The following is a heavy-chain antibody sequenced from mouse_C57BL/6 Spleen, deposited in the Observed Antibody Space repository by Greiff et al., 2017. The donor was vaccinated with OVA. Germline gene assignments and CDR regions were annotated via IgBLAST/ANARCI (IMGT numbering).Heavy chain of an antibody. Sequence: VQLQQPGAELVKPGASVKMSCKASGYTFTSYWITWVKQRPGQGLEWLGDIYPGSGSTNYNEKFKSKATLTVDTSSSTAYMQLSSLTSEDSAVYYCARPYYDYDGYAMDYWGQGTSVTVSS. V-gene: IGHV1-55*01. CDR1: GYTFTSYW. J-gene: IGHJ4*01. D-gene: IGHD2-4*01. CDR3: ARPYYDYDGYAMDY. CDR2: IYPGSGST.